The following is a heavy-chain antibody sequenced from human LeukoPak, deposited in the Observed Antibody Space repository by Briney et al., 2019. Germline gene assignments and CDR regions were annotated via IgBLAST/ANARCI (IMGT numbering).Heavy chain of an antibody. D-gene: IGHD6-19*01. CDR3: ARDRSRIAVAGIPFDY. V-gene: IGHV4-30-2*01. Sequence: PSETLSLTCTVSGGSISSGGYYWSWIRQPPGKGLGWIGYIYHSGSTYYNPSLKSRVTISVDTSKNQFSLKLSSVTAADTAVYYCARDRSRIAVAGIPFDYWGQGTLVTVSS. J-gene: IGHJ4*02. CDR1: GGSISSGGYY. CDR2: IYHSGST.